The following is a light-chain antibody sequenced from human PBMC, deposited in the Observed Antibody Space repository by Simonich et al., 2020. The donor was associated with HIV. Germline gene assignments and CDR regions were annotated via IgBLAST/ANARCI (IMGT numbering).Light chain of an antibody. CDR1: QSISSW. CDR3: QQRSNWPLT. V-gene: IGKV1-5*03. Sequence: DIQMTQLPSTLSASVGDRVTITCQASQSISSWLAWYQQKPGKAPKILIYKASSLEGGVPSRFSGSGAGTDFTLTISSLEPEDFAVYYCQQRSNWPLTFGGGTKVEIK. J-gene: IGKJ4*01. CDR2: KAS.